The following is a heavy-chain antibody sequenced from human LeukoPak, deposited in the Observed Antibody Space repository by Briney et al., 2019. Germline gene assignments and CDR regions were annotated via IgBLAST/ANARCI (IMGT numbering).Heavy chain of an antibody. Sequence: GGSLRLSCAASGFTFSSYAMHWVRQAPGKGLEWVAVISYDGSNKYYADSVKGRFTISRDNSKNTLYLQMNSLRAEDTAVYYTMIVVAQFPYWGQGTLVTVSS. V-gene: IGHV3-30-3*01. D-gene: IGHD3-22*01. CDR1: GFTFSSYA. CDR2: ISYDGSNK. J-gene: IGHJ4*02. CDR3: MIVVAQFPY.